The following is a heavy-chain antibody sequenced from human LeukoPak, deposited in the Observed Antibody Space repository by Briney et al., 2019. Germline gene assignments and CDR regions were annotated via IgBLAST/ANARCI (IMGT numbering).Heavy chain of an antibody. D-gene: IGHD5-18*01. J-gene: IGHJ4*02. Sequence: GSLRLSCAASGFTFSDYYMSWIRQAPGKGLEWIGEINHSGSTNYNPSLKSRVTMSVDTSKNQFSLKLGSVTAADTAVYYCARVYSYGFSSIDYWGQGTLVTVSS. CDR2: INHSGST. CDR3: ARVYSYGFSSIDY. CDR1: GFTFSDYY. V-gene: IGHV4-34*01.